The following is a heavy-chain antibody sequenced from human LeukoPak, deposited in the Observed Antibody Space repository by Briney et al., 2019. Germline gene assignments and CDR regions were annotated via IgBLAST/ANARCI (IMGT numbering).Heavy chain of an antibody. J-gene: IGHJ4*02. Sequence: SETLSLTCTVSGGSISSGSYYWGWIRQPAGKGLEWIGRIYTSESTIYNPSLKSRVTISVDTSKNQFSLKLSSVTAADTAVYYCAREGGKIAVAGYYFDYWGQGTLVTLSS. CDR1: GGSISSGSYY. D-gene: IGHD6-19*01. V-gene: IGHV4-61*02. CDR3: AREGGKIAVAGYYFDY. CDR2: IYTSEST.